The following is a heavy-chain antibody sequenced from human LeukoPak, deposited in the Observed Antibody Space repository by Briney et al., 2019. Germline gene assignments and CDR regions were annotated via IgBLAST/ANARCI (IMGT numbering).Heavy chain of an antibody. CDR1: GFTFSGFW. Sequence: PGGSLRLSCAASGFTFSGFWMQWVRQAPGKGLVWVSRIKGDGSVTDYEDSVKGRFTISRDNAKSTLYLQMNSLRAEDTAVYFCARDYNGGASDYWGQGALVTVSS. V-gene: IGHV3-74*01. J-gene: IGHJ4*02. D-gene: IGHD3-16*01. CDR3: ARDYNGGASDY. CDR2: IKGDGSVT.